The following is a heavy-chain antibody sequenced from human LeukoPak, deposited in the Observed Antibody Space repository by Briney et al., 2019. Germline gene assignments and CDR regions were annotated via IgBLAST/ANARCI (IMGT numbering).Heavy chain of an antibody. Sequence: WVTLPLTCAVYGWSFSGYYWSWLRQPPGKGLEWIGEINHSGSTNYNPPLTSRVTISVDSSKNQFSLKLSSVTAADTAVYYCARDPYCGGDCYQPYYMDVWGKGTTVTVSS. CDR1: GWSFSGYY. D-gene: IGHD2-21*01. CDR3: ARDPYCGGDCYQPYYMDV. V-gene: IGHV4-34*01. J-gene: IGHJ6*03. CDR2: INHSGST.